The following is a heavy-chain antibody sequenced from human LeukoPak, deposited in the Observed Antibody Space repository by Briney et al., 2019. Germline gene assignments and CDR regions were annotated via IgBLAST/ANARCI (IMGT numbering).Heavy chain of an antibody. CDR2: IYFGGST. CDR3: ARGYSYGSEYYSDY. CDR1: GGSISSSSYY. Sequence: SETLSLTCTVSGGSISSSSYYWGWIRQPPGKGLEWIGSIYFGGSTYYNPSLKSRVTISVDTSKNQFSLKLSSVTAADTAVYYCARGYSYGSEYYSDYWGQGTLVTVSS. D-gene: IGHD5-18*01. V-gene: IGHV4-39*07. J-gene: IGHJ4*02.